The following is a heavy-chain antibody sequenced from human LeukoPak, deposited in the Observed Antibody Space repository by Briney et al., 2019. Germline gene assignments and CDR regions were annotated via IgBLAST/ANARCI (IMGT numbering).Heavy chain of an antibody. V-gene: IGHV1-2*02. D-gene: IGHD6-13*01. Sequence: GASVKVSCKASGYTFTSYDISWVRQATGQGLEWMGWINPNSGGTNYAQKFQGRVTMTRDTSISTAYMELSRLRSDDTAVYYCARDLAAAGNYYYYYMDVWGKGTTVTVSS. CDR1: GYTFTSYD. CDR3: ARDLAAAGNYYYYYMDV. CDR2: INPNSGGT. J-gene: IGHJ6*03.